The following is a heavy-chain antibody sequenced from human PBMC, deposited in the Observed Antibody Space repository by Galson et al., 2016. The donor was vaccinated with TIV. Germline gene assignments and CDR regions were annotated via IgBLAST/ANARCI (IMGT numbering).Heavy chain of an antibody. V-gene: IGHV4-34*01. CDR1: DGSLTNYY. D-gene: IGHD3-22*01. CDR2: INHDGST. J-gene: IGHJ4*02. CDR3: ARGPSQYYFDSSGYFVPAEY. Sequence: ETLSLTCVVNDGSLTNYYWSWIRQSPGKGLEWIGEINHDGSTDYMPSLKSRVTISVDTSKNRFSLKLNSVTAADTAVYYCARGPSQYYFDSSGYFVPAEYWGQGTLVTVSS.